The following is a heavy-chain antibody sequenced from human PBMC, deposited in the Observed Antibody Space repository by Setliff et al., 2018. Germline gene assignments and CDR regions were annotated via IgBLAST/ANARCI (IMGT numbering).Heavy chain of an antibody. D-gene: IGHD6-13*01. CDR3: ARAGLAAAARKGLLDF. J-gene: IGHJ4*02. V-gene: IGHV1-8*01. CDR1: GYSFTSYD. Sequence: ASVKVSCKASGYSFTSYDINWVRLAAGQGLEWMGWVSPIDDGKPGYAQKFQGRVTITWVTSISTAYMEVSRLRSDDTGVYYCARAGLAAAARKGLLDFWGQGTLVTVSS. CDR2: VSPIDDGKP.